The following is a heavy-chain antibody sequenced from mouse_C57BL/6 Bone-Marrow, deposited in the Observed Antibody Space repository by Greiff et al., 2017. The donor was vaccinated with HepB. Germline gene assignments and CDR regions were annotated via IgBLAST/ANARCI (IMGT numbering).Heavy chain of an antibody. D-gene: IGHD1-1*01. CDR1: GYTFTSYW. Sequence: QVQLQQPGAELVKPGASVKLSCKASGYTFTSYWMHWVKQRPGQGLEWIGMIHPNSGSTNFNEKFKSKATLTVDKSSSTAYMQLSSLTYEDSAVYYSASPVITTVVSYWYFDVWGTGTTVTVSS. CDR2: IHPNSGST. CDR3: ASPVITTVVSYWYFDV. V-gene: IGHV1-64*01. J-gene: IGHJ1*03.